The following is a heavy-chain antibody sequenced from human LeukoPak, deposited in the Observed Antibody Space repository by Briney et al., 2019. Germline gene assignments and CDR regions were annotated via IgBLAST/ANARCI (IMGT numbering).Heavy chain of an antibody. J-gene: IGHJ3*02. D-gene: IGHD2-15*01. V-gene: IGHV4-30-2*01. CDR3: ARSGPASDDAFDI. CDR2: IYYSGST. CDR1: GGSVSSGGYS. Sequence: SETLSLTRAVSGGSVSSGGYSWNWIRQPPGKGLEWIGYIYYSGSTHYNPSLKSRVTMSLVRSKNQFSLKVSSVTAADTAIYYCARSGPASDDAFDIWGQGTVVTVSS.